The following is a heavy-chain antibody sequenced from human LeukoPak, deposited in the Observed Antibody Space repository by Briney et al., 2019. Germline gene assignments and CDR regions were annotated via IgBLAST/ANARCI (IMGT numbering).Heavy chain of an antibody. J-gene: IGHJ5*02. V-gene: IGHV3-30*14. CDR2: ISYDGSNK. CDR1: GFTFSSYA. CDR3: VRAGGWGGNWFDP. Sequence: GGSLRLSCAASGFTFSSYAMHWVRQAPGKGLEWVAVISYDGSNKYYADSVKGRFTISRHNSKNTLYLQMNSLRAEDTAVYYCVRAGGWGGNWFDPWGQGTLVTVSS. D-gene: IGHD6-19*01.